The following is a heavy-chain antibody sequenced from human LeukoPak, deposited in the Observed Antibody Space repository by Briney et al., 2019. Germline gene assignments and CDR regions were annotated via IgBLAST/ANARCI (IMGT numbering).Heavy chain of an antibody. J-gene: IGHJ5*02. CDR2: IWYDGSNK. Sequence: GGSLRLSCAASGITFSSFGMHWVRQAPGKGLEWVAFIWYDGSNKYYADSVKGRFTISRDNSKNTLYLQMNSLRVEDTAVYYCARDGTVTAGPFDPWGQGTLVTVSS. CDR1: GITFSSFG. CDR3: ARDGTVTAGPFDP. D-gene: IGHD4-11*01. V-gene: IGHV3-33*01.